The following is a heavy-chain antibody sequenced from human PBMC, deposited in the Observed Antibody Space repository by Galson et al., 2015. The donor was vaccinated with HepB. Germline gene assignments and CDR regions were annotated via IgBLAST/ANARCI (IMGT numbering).Heavy chain of an antibody. CDR2: INTNTGNP. CDR3: ARAEGSGYYYVGY. V-gene: IGHV7-4-1*02. D-gene: IGHD3-22*01. Sequence: SVKVSCKASGYTFLNYAINWVRQAPGQGLEWMGWINTNTGNPTYAQGFTGRFVFSLDTSVSTAYLQISSLKAEDTAVYYCARAEGSGYYYVGYWGQGTLVTVSS. J-gene: IGHJ4*02. CDR1: GYTFLNYA.